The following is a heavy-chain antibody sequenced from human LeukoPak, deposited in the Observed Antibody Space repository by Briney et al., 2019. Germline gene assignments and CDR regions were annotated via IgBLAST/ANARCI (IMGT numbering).Heavy chain of an antibody. CDR3: ARVSVDYYGSGSSSGWFDP. D-gene: IGHD3-10*01. Sequence: EASVKVSCKASGYTFTSYGISWVRQAPGQGLEWMGRIIPILGIANYAQKFQGRVTITADKSTSTAYMELSSLRSEDTAVYYCARVSVDYYGSGSSSGWFDPWGQGTLVTVSS. J-gene: IGHJ5*02. CDR2: IIPILGIA. V-gene: IGHV1-69*04. CDR1: GYTFTSYG.